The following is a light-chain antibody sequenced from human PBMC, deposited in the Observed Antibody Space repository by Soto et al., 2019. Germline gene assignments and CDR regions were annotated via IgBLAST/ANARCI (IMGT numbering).Light chain of an antibody. V-gene: IGKV3-20*01. J-gene: IGKJ3*01. CDR1: QSVSSKY. CDR3: QQYGSSLFT. CDR2: GTS. Sequence: EMVLTQSPGTLSLSPGERATLSCRASQSVSSKYLAWYQQKPGQAPRVLIYGTSIRASGVPERFSGVGSGTDFTLTITRLEPEDFAVYYCQQYGSSLFTFGPGTKVAFK.